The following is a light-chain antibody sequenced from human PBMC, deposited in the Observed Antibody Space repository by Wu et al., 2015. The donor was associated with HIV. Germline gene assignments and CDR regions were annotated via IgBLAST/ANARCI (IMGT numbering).Light chain of an antibody. J-gene: IGKJ4*01. Sequence: EIVMTQSPATLSLSPGERATLSCRASQSIRSSLAWYQHKPGQAPRLLISGASTRATGIPARFSGSGSGTEFSLTISSLQSEDFAVYYCQQYNDWPLLTFGGGTKVEIK. CDR1: QSIRSS. V-gene: IGKV3-15*01. CDR2: GAS. CDR3: QQYNDWPLLT.